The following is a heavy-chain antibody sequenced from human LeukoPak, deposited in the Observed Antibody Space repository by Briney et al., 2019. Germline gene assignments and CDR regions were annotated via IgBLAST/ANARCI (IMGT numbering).Heavy chain of an antibody. Sequence: AAVKVSCKASGYTFTSYYIHWLRQAPGQGLEWMGIINPSGGRTNYAQKFQGRVTMTRHTSTSTVYMELNSLRSEDTAIYYCARGEYYFGSGSHFDSWGQGTLVTVPS. CDR3: ARGEYYFGSGSHFDS. D-gene: IGHD3-10*01. V-gene: IGHV1-46*01. J-gene: IGHJ4*02. CDR1: GYTFTSYY. CDR2: INPSGGRT.